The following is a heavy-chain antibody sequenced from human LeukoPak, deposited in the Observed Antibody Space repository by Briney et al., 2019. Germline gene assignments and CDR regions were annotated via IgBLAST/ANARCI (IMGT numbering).Heavy chain of an antibody. Sequence: ASVKVSCKASGYTFTSYYMHWVRQAPGQGLEWMGWINPNSGGTNYAQKFQGRVTMTRDTSISTAYMELSRLRSDDTAVYYCARDMEDVWIFGVVGFDYWGQGTLVTVSS. J-gene: IGHJ4*02. CDR2: INPNSGGT. D-gene: IGHD3-3*01. CDR1: GYTFTSYY. V-gene: IGHV1-2*02. CDR3: ARDMEDVWIFGVVGFDY.